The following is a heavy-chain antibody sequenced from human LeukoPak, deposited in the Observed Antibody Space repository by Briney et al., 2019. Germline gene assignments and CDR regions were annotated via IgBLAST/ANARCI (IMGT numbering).Heavy chain of an antibody. Sequence: PGGSLRLSCAASGFTFSSYWMSWVRQTPGKGLEWVANIKQDGSEKYYVDSVKGRFTISRDNAKNSLYLQMNSLRAEDTAVYYCARDLRILTGYYEFDYYYGMDVWGQGTTVTVSS. V-gene: IGHV3-7*01. CDR2: IKQDGSEK. CDR1: GFTFSSYW. J-gene: IGHJ6*02. CDR3: ARDLRILTGYYEFDYYYGMDV. D-gene: IGHD3-9*01.